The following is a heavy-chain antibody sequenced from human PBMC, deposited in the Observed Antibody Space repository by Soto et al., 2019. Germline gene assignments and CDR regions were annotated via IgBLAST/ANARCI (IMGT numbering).Heavy chain of an antibody. D-gene: IGHD3-22*01. CDR3: ARQIYDSDTGPNFQYYFDS. CDR1: GYSFAGYW. J-gene: IGHJ4*02. CDR2: IDPSDSQT. Sequence: PGESLKISCKGSGYSFAGYWITWVRQKPGKGLEWMGRIDPSDSQTFYSPSFRGHVTISATKSITTVFLQWSSLRASDTAMYYCARQIYDSDTGPNFQYYFDSWGQGTPVTVSS. V-gene: IGHV5-10-1*01.